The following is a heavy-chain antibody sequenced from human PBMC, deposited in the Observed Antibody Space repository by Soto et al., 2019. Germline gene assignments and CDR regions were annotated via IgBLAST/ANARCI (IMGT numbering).Heavy chain of an antibody. CDR2: ISSSSSTI. CDR1: GFTFSSYS. J-gene: IGHJ4*02. Sequence: GGSLRLSCAASGFTFSSYSMNWVRRAPGKGLEWVSYISSSSSTIYYADSVKGRFTISRDNAKNSLYLQMNSLRDEDTAVYYCARDYPFYDSSGYDYWGQGTLVTVSS. V-gene: IGHV3-48*02. D-gene: IGHD3-22*01. CDR3: ARDYPFYDSSGYDY.